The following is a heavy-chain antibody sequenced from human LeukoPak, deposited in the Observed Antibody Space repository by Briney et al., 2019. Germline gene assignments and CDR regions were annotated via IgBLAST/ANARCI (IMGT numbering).Heavy chain of an antibody. V-gene: IGHV3-30*03. CDR1: GFTFSNYA. J-gene: IGHJ4*02. CDR3: ARDRSTVAGIDY. CDR2: ISYAGNNE. D-gene: IGHD6-19*01. Sequence: GRSLRLSCVASGFTFSNYAMHWVRQAPGKGLEWVAVISYAGNNEYHADSVKGRFTISRDNAKNSLYLQMNSLRAEDTAVYYCARDRSTVAGIDYWGQGTLVTVSS.